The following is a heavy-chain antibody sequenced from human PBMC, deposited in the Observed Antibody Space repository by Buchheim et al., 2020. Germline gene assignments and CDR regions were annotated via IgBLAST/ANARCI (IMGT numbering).Heavy chain of an antibody. D-gene: IGHD1-1*01. J-gene: IGHJ4*02. CDR3: VRVTSWPTKASDS. CDR1: GASVRSSYW. Sequence: QVQLQESGPGQVEPSGTLSLTCAVSGASVRSSYWWSWVRQPPGKGLEWIGDVYHSGINDYNPSLRSRVNIILEESKNQFSLKLTSMTAADTAVYYCVRVTSWPTKASDSWGQGAL. CDR2: VYHSGIN. V-gene: IGHV4-4*02.